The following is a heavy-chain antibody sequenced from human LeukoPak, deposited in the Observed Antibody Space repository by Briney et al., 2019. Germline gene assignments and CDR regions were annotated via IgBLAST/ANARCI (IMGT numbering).Heavy chain of an antibody. D-gene: IGHD2-21*02. Sequence: PSETLSLTCTVSGGSISSHYWSWIRQSPERGLEWIGFIYYTGTTRYNPSLRGRVTMSVDSSRNHFSLKLTSMTAADTALYYCARLLNNDNAGDPDTFDMWGQGTMDTVSS. CDR3: ARLLNNDNAGDPDTFDM. CDR1: GGSISSHY. CDR2: IYYTGTT. V-gene: IGHV4-59*11. J-gene: IGHJ3*02.